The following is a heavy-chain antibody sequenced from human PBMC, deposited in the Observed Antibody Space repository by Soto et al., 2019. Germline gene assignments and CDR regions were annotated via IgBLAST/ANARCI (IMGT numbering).Heavy chain of an antibody. CDR2: ISSYNDDT. CDR1: GYTFNSYG. CDR3: ARGGYYDSSGSRNYHYYGMDV. V-gene: IGHV1-18*01. Sequence: ASVKVSCKASGYTFNSYGISWVRQAPGQGLERLGWISSYNDDTKYAQRLQGRVTMSTDTSSRTAYMHLRSLRSDDTAVYFCARGGYYDSSGSRNYHYYGMDVWGQGTTVTVSS. D-gene: IGHD3-22*01. J-gene: IGHJ6*02.